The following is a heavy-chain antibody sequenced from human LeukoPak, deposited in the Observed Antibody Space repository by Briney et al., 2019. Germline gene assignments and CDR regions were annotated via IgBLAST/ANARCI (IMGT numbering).Heavy chain of an antibody. V-gene: IGHV3-30*18. D-gene: IGHD6-13*01. CDR2: ISYDGSNK. Sequence: GGSLRLSCAASGFTFSSYGMHWVRQAPGKGLEWVAVISYDGSNKYYADSVKGRFTISRDNSKNTLYLQMNSLRAEDTAVYYCAKDHPLRYSSRGWFDPWGQGTLVTVSS. J-gene: IGHJ5*02. CDR3: AKDHPLRYSSRGWFDP. CDR1: GFTFSSYG.